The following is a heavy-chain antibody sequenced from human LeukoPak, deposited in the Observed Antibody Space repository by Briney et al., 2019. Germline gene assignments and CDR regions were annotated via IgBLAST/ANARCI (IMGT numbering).Heavy chain of an antibody. J-gene: IGHJ5*02. D-gene: IGHD3-3*01. CDR3: ARDDRYDFWSGSDNWFDP. Sequence: ASVKVSCKASGYTFTSYYMHWVRQAPGQGLXXXXXXXXSGGSTSYAXXXXXXXXXXRXTSTSTVXMELSSLRSEDTAVYYCARDDRYDFWSGSDNWFDPWGQGTLVTVSS. CDR2: XXXSGGST. CDR1: GYTFTSYY. V-gene: IGHV1-46*01.